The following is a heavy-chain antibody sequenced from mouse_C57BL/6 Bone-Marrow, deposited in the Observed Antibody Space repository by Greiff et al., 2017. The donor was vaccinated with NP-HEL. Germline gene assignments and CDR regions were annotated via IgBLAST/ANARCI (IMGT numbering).Heavy chain of an antibody. D-gene: IGHD1-1*01. CDR1: GHTFTSYW. V-gene: IGHV1-72*01. CDR2: IYPNSGGT. CDR3: ARSVYYYGSSYLFDY. Sequence: QVQLQQPGAELVKPGASVKLSRKASGHTFTSYWMHWVKQRPGRGLEWIGRIYPNSGGTKYNEKFKSKATLTVDKPTSTAIMQLSSLASEDSAVYCCARSVYYYGSSYLFDYWGQGTTLTVSS. J-gene: IGHJ2*01.